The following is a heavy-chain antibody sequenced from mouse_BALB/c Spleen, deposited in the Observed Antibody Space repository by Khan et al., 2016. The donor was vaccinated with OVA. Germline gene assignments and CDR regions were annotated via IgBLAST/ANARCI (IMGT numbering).Heavy chain of an antibody. Sequence: EVQLQQSGPELVKPGTSVKMSCKASGYRFTSYIIHWVKQRPGQGLEWIGYINPYNGATKYNEKFKGKATLTSDKSSNTAYMDLSSLTSEDSAVYYCARGNWQSYYFDYWGQGTTLTVSS. J-gene: IGHJ2*01. CDR2: INPYNGAT. V-gene: IGHV1S136*01. D-gene: IGHD4-1*01. CDR3: ARGNWQSYYFDY. CDR1: GYRFTSYI.